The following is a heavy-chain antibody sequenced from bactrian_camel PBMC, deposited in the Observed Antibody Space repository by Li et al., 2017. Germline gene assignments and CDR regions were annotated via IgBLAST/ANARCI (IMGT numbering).Heavy chain of an antibody. CDR1: GYSSCTFD. J-gene: IGHJ4*01. CDR2: IISGSST. CDR3: VAAHWCRPWYGGIAPGDFDV. D-gene: IGHD7*01. V-gene: IGHV3S53*01. Sequence: HVQLVESGGGSVQAGGSLTLSCLVRGYSSCTFDMSWHRQAPGKEREFVSRIISGSSTTYTDSVKGRFTLDQDNAANMVHLQMDDLTPEDTAVYYCVAAHWCRPWYGGIAPGDFDVWGQGTQVTVS.